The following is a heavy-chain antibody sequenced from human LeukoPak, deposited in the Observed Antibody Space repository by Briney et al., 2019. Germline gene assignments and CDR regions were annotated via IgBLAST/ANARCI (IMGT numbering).Heavy chain of an antibody. CDR3: AKSLVRWAFDY. V-gene: IGHV3-23*01. CDR2: LTSDGAST. D-gene: IGHD4-23*01. Sequence: PGGSLRLSCAASGFTFSNYDMSWVRLAPGKGLEWVSSLTSDGASTRYADSVKGRFTISRDNSKNTLYLQMNYLRAEDTALYFCAKSLVRWAFDYWGQEAWSPSPQ. J-gene: IGHJ4*01. CDR1: GFTFSNYD.